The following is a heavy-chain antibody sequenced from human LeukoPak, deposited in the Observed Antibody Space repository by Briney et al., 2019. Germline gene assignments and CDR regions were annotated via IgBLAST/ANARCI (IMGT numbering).Heavy chain of an antibody. D-gene: IGHD3-16*01. CDR2: IHYSGTT. V-gene: IGHV4-59*01. Sequence: PSETLTLTCTASGGSISAYYRSWIRQPPGKGLEWIGYIHYSGTTNYYPSLKSRVTIALDTSKNQFSLKLNSVTAADTAGYSCTSLGNTSSTVFDQWGQGTLVTVSS. J-gene: IGHJ4*02. CDR1: GGSISAYY. CDR3: TSLGNTSSTVFDQ.